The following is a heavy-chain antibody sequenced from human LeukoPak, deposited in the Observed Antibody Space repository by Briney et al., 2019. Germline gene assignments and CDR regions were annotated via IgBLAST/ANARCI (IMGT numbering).Heavy chain of an antibody. J-gene: IGHJ4*02. CDR3: AKDMSYSSPSVDY. CDR2: ISWNGGSI. Sequence: GRSLRLSCAASGFIFDDYAMHWVRHAPGKGLEWVSGISWNGGSIGYADSVKGRFTISRDNAKNSLYLQMNSLRAEDTALYYCAKDMSYSSPSVDYWGQGTLVTVSS. CDR1: GFIFDDYA. V-gene: IGHV3-9*01. D-gene: IGHD6-6*01.